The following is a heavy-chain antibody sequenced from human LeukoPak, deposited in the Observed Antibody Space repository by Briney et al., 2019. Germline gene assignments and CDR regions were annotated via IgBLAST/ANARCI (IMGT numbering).Heavy chain of an antibody. CDR2: IYPGDSNI. CDR1: GDFFTSYW. CDR3: ARERWGSGDY. Sequence: GESLQISCKGSGDFFTSYWIGWVRPMPGKGLEWMGIIYPGDSNIKYSPSFQGQVTISADESINTVYLQWSSLKASDSAMYYCARERWGSGDYWGQGTLVTVSS. V-gene: IGHV5-51*01. D-gene: IGHD2-21*01. J-gene: IGHJ4*02.